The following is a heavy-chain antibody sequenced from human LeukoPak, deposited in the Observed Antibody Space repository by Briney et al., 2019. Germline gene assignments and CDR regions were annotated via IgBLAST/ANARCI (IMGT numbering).Heavy chain of an antibody. CDR3: TRVDTASDAFDI. D-gene: IGHD5-18*01. Sequence: SETLSLTCTVSGGSISSYYWSWIRQPAGKGLEWIGYIYYSGSTNYNPSLKTRVTISVDTSKNQFSLRLSSVTAADTAVYYCTRVDTASDAFDIWGQGTMVTVSS. J-gene: IGHJ3*02. CDR1: GGSISSYY. CDR2: IYYSGST. V-gene: IGHV4-59*01.